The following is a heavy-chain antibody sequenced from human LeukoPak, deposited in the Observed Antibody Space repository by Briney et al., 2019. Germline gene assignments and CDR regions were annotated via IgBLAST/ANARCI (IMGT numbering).Heavy chain of an antibody. CDR1: GSTFSRYW. J-gene: IGHJ6*02. Sequence: SGGSLRLSCAASGSTFSRYWMNWARQAPGKGLEWVASINHNGNVNYYVDSVKGRFTISRDNAKNSLYLQMSNLRAEDTAVYFCARGGGLDVWGQGATVTVSS. V-gene: IGHV3-7*03. CDR3: ARGGGLDV. CDR2: INHNGNVN. D-gene: IGHD3-16*01.